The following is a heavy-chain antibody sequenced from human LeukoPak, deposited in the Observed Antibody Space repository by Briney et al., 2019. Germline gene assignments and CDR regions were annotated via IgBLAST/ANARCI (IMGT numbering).Heavy chain of an antibody. J-gene: IGHJ4*02. D-gene: IGHD3-10*01. CDR3: ARVYYYGSGSYYNANPYYFDY. CDR2: INPNSGGT. CDR1: GYTFTGYY. Sequence: ASVKVSCKASGYTFTGYYMHWVRQAPGQGLEWMGRINPNSGGTNYAQKFQGRVTMTRDTSISTAYMELSRLRSDDTAVYYCARVYYYGSGSYYNANPYYFDYWGQGTLVTVSS. V-gene: IGHV1-2*06.